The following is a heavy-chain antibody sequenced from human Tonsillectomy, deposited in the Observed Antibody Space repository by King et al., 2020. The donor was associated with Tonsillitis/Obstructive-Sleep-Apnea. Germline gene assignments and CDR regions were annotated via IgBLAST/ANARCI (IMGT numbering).Heavy chain of an antibody. Sequence: VQLQESGPGLVKPSETLSLTCTVSGGSISSYYWSWIRQPPGKGLEWIGYIYYSGSTNYNPSLQSRVTISVDTSKNQFSLKLSSVTAADTAVYYCARWYSSGWIGKWFDPWGQGTLVTVSS. CDR3: ARWYSSGWIGKWFDP. CDR1: GGSISSYY. V-gene: IGHV4-59*01. D-gene: IGHD6-19*01. CDR2: IYYSGST. J-gene: IGHJ5*02.